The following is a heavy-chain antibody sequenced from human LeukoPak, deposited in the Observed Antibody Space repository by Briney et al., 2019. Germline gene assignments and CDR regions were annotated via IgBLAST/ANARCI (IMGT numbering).Heavy chain of an antibody. CDR2: INPNSGGT. V-gene: IGHV1-2*02. CDR1: GDTFTGDY. D-gene: IGHD3-22*01. J-gene: IGHJ4*02. Sequence: ASVKVSCKASGDTFTGDYMHWVRQAPGQGLGWMGWINPNSGGTNYAQKLQGRVTMTRDTSISPAPMETSRLRWNDTAVSYYARSTRLTMILVAYYFDSSGQGTLVTASS. CDR3: ARSTRLTMILVAYYFDS.